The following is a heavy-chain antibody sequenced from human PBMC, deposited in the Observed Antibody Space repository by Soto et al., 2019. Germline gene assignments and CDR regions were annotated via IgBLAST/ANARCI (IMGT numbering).Heavy chain of an antibody. D-gene: IGHD5-12*01. CDR1: GFTFIIFG. J-gene: IGHJ4*02. CDR3: AKGSTRWLESLLHY. Sequence: GGSLRLSCAASGFTFIIFGMHWVRQAPGKGLEWVALISNDGTNKYYADSVRGRFTISRDSSKNTVFLQMDSLRADDTAVYYCAKGSTRWLESLLHYWGQGTLVTVSS. CDR2: ISNDGTNK. V-gene: IGHV3-30*18.